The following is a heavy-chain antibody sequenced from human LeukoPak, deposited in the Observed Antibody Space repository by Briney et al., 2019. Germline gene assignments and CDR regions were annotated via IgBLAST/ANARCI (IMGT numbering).Heavy chain of an antibody. CDR3: VKDGGHTALDP. Sequence: PSETLSLTCSVSGVSIGNSHYYWGWIRQPAGKGLEWIGRVYFSGSTNYNPSLKGRVTISVDTSKNQFSLNLMSVTAADTAVYCCVKDGGHTALDPWGQGTQVTVSS. V-gene: IGHV4-61*02. CDR1: GVSIGNSHYY. D-gene: IGHD3-16*01. J-gene: IGHJ5*02. CDR2: VYFSGST.